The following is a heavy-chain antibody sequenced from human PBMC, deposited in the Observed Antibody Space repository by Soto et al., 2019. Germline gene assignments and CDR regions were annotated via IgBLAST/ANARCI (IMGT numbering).Heavy chain of an antibody. CDR3: AKVDACSGGSCYFVPPQGFDY. D-gene: IGHD2-15*01. Sequence: GGSLRLSCAASGFTFSSYGMHWVRQAPGKGLEWVAVISYDGSNKYYADSVKGRFTISRDNSKNTLYLQMNSLRAEDTAVYYCAKVDACSGGSCYFVPPQGFDYWGQGTLVTVSS. CDR1: GFTFSSYG. V-gene: IGHV3-30*18. J-gene: IGHJ4*02. CDR2: ISYDGSNK.